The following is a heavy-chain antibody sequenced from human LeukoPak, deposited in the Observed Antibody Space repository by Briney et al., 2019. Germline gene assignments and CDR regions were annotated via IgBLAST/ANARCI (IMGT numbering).Heavy chain of an antibody. V-gene: IGHV3-30-3*01. Sequence: GGSLRLSCAASGFTFSSYAIHWVRQAPGKGLEWVTIISSDGTIKYYADSVKGRFTISRDNSKNTPYLQMNSLRAEDTAVYYCARDLPDGWSFGYWGQGTLVTVSS. J-gene: IGHJ4*02. D-gene: IGHD6-19*01. CDR2: ISSDGTIK. CDR1: GFTFSSYA. CDR3: ARDLPDGWSFGY.